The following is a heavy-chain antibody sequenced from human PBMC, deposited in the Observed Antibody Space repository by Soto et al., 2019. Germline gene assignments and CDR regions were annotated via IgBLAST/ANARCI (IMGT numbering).Heavy chain of an antibody. Sequence: SVKVSCKASGGTFSSYAISWVRQAPGQGLEWMGGIIPIFGTANYAQKFQGRVTITADESTSTAYMELSSLRSEGTAVYYCARDSGIAAAGTGYWGQGTLVTVSS. CDR1: GGTFSSYA. D-gene: IGHD6-13*01. V-gene: IGHV1-69*13. CDR3: ARDSGIAAAGTGY. CDR2: IIPIFGTA. J-gene: IGHJ4*02.